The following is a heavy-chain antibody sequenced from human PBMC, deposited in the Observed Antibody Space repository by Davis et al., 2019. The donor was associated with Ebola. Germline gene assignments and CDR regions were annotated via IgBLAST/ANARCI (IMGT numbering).Heavy chain of an antibody. Sequence: AASVKVSCKASGYNFINYYMHWVRQAPGQGLEWMGGIIPIFGTANYAQKFQGRVTMTRDTSTNTGYMELRSLKSDDTAMYYCAKDSSSWAYYDSAGYPFDHWGQGTLVTVSS. J-gene: IGHJ4*02. CDR1: GYNFINYY. D-gene: IGHD6-13*01. CDR3: AKDSSSWAYYDSAGYPFDH. V-gene: IGHV1-46*01. CDR2: IIPIFGTA.